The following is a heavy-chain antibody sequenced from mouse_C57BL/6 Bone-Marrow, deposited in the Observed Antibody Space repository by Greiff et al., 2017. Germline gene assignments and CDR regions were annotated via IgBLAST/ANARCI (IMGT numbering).Heavy chain of an antibody. V-gene: IGHV14-1*01. CDR2: IDPEDGDT. D-gene: IGHD1-1*01. J-gene: IGHJ2*01. Sequence: VQLQQSGAELVRPGASVKLSCTASGFNIKDYYMHWVKQRPEPGLEWIGRIDPEDGDTDSAPKFQGKAILTADTSSTTAYLQLSSLTSEDTAVYYCTTAAFYGSSPSYFDYWGQGTTLTVSS. CDR1: GFNIKDYY. CDR3: TTAAFYGSSPSYFDY.